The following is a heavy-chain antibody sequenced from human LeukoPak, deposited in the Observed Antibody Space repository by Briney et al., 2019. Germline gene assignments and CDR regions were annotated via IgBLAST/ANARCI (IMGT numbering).Heavy chain of an antibody. V-gene: IGHV3-7*03. Sequence: GGSLRLSCAASGLNFSSRWMNWVRQAPGQGLEWVASIKEDGSEKHYVDSVKDRFTISRDNGKNSLYLQMNSLRAEDTAVYYCARDSGWWRFDFWGQGTLVTVSS. CDR1: GLNFSSRW. D-gene: IGHD6-13*01. J-gene: IGHJ4*02. CDR2: IKEDGSEK. CDR3: ARDSGWWRFDF.